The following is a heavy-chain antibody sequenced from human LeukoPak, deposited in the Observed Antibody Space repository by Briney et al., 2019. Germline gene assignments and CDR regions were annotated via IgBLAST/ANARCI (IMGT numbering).Heavy chain of an antibody. D-gene: IGHD3-10*01. CDR3: ARDGGEFYHLYYFDY. CDR1: GYTFTSYY. CDR2: INPRGGST. Sequence: SVKVSCKASGYTFTSYYMHWVRPAPGQGREWVGMINPRGGSTSYAQKFQGRVTITRETSTSTVYMELSSLRSEDTAVYSCARDGGEFYHLYYFDYWGQGTLVTVSS. V-gene: IGHV1-46*01. J-gene: IGHJ4*02.